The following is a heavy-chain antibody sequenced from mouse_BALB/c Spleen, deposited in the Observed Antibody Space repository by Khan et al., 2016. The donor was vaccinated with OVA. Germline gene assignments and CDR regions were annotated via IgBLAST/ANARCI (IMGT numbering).Heavy chain of an antibody. Sequence: EVQLQESGPGLVKPSPSLSLTCTVTGYSITSDYAWNWIRQFPGNKLEWMVYLSYSGNTSYNPSLKSRISITRDPSKNQFFLQLNSGTTEDTATYYCARSGYEAWFDYWGQGTLVTVSA. V-gene: IGHV3-2*02. CDR3: ARSGYEAWFDY. J-gene: IGHJ3*01. CDR2: LSYSGNT. D-gene: IGHD2-14*01. CDR1: GYSITSDYA.